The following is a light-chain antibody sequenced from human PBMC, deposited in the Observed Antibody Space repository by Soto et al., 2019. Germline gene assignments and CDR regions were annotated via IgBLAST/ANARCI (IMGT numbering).Light chain of an antibody. CDR3: QQYNTWPRT. Sequence: DIVLTQSPATLSLSPGDRATLSCRASQSVGTSLAWYKQQPGQAPRLLIHDAAYRASGIPERFSGSGSGTAFSLSISSLEPDDFAVYYCQQYNTWPRTFGQGNKVEIK. CDR1: QSVGTS. V-gene: IGKV3-11*01. J-gene: IGKJ1*01. CDR2: DAA.